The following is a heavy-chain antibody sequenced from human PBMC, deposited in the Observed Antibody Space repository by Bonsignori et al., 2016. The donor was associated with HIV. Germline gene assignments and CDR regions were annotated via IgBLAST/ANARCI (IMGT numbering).Heavy chain of an antibody. Sequence: PGKGLEWVAGMGWIGGFYIDYADSVKGRFTISRDNDKNSLYLQMTSLRPEDTAVYYCVKDVGDIVVVPTAFEHWGQGTQVTVSS. V-gene: IGHV3-9*01. CDR2: MGWIGGFYI. J-gene: IGHJ1*01. CDR3: VKDVGDIVVVPTAFEH. D-gene: IGHD2-15*01.